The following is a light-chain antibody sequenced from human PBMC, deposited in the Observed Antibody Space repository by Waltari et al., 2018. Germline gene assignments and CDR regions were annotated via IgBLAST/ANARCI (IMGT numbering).Light chain of an antibody. Sequence: QSALTQPASVSGSPGQSITISCTGTSSDVGGYDYVSWYQPHPGQAPQLLFFDVSFRPSGVSNRSSGSKSGNTASLTISGLQAEDEADYSCSSYTSTSTLVFGSGTKVTVL. CDR3: SSYTSTSTLV. CDR2: DVS. J-gene: IGLJ1*01. V-gene: IGLV2-14*03. CDR1: SSDVGGYDY.